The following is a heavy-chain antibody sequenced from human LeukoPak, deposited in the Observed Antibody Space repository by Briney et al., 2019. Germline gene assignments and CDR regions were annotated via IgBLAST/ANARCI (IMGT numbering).Heavy chain of an antibody. CDR1: GGSISSSSYY. CDR2: IYYSGST. Sequence: SETLSLTCTVSGGSISSSSYYWGWIRQPPGKGLEWIGSIYYSGSTYYNPSLKSRVTISVDTSKNQFSLKLSSVTAADTAVYYCARRATGSGYYSYYYYYYMGVWGKGTTVTVSS. D-gene: IGHD3-22*01. J-gene: IGHJ6*03. V-gene: IGHV4-39*01. CDR3: ARRATGSGYYSYYYYYYMGV.